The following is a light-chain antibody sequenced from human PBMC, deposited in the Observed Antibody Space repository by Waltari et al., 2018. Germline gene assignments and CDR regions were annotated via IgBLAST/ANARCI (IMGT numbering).Light chain of an antibody. Sequence: IVMTQSPATLSVSPGERATLSCRASQSVSSNLAWYQQKPGQAPRLFIYGASNRATGIPARFSGSGSGTEFSLTISSLQSEDFAVYDCQQYNNWPVTFGQGTKVEIK. CDR1: QSVSSN. CDR3: QQYNNWPVT. CDR2: GAS. J-gene: IGKJ1*01. V-gene: IGKV3-15*01.